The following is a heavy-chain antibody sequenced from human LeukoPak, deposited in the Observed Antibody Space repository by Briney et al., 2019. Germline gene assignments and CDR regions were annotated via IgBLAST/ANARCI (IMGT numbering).Heavy chain of an antibody. D-gene: IGHD5-18*01. CDR1: GGSISSYY. CDR3: ARQDTAMVYFDY. Sequence: SETLSLTCTVSGGSISSYYWSWIRQPPGKGLEWIGYICYSGSTNYNPSLKSRVTISVDTSKNQFSLKLSSVTAADTAVYYCARQDTAMVYFDYWGQGTLVTVSS. J-gene: IGHJ4*02. CDR2: ICYSGST. V-gene: IGHV4-59*01.